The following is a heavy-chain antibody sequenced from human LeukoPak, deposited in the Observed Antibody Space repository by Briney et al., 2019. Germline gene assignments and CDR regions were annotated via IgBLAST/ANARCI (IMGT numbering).Heavy chain of an antibody. Sequence: PSETLSLTCTVSSGSISSGSYYWSWIRQPAGKGLEWIGRMYSSGSTNYNPSLQSRVTISSDTSKNQFSLNLCSVTAANTAIYYCARGIALTGSTKGDWFDPWGQGTLVTVSS. V-gene: IGHV4-61*02. CDR1: SGSISSGSYY. CDR3: ARGIALTGSTKGDWFDP. CDR2: MYSSGST. D-gene: IGHD1-20*01. J-gene: IGHJ5*02.